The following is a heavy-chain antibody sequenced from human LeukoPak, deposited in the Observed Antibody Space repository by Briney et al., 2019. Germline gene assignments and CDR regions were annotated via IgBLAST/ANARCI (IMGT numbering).Heavy chain of an antibody. CDR2: ISGSGGST. Sequence: PGGSLRLSCAASGFTFSSYGMHWVRQAPGKGLEWVSAISGSGGSTYYADSVKGRFTISRDNSKNTLYLQMNSPRAEDTAVYYCAKGTGPYYYYMDVWGKGTTVTVSS. J-gene: IGHJ6*03. CDR1: GFTFSSYG. D-gene: IGHD3-10*01. V-gene: IGHV3-23*01. CDR3: AKGTGPYYYYMDV.